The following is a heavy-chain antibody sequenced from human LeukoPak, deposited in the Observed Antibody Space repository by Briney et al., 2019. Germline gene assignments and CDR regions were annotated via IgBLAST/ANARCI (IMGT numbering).Heavy chain of an antibody. D-gene: IGHD3-9*01. CDR2: IGSSSNSI. Sequence: GGSLRLSCAASGFTFSSYSMNWVRQAPGKGLEWVSSIGSSSNSIYYTDSVKGRFTISRDNAKNSLYLQMNSLRPEDTAVYYCTKDLGTEYNIFDYWGQGTLVTVSS. CDR3: TKDLGTEYNIFDY. CDR1: GFTFSSYS. V-gene: IGHV3-21*01. J-gene: IGHJ4*02.